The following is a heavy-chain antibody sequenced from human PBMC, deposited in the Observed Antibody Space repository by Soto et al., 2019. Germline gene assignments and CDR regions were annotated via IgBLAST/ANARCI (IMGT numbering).Heavy chain of an antibody. J-gene: IGHJ4*02. CDR1: GGSINNYY. CDR3: ASLGPTIDY. V-gene: IGHV4-4*07. D-gene: IGHD1-26*01. CDR2: IHPVAES. Sequence: QVRLQESGPRLVRPSETLSLTCTVSGGSINNYYWNWIRQPAGRGLEWLGRIHPVAESHYNASLRSRISMSSDASKNQVSLNLNSVTAADTALYYCASLGPTIDYWGPGIRVTVSP.